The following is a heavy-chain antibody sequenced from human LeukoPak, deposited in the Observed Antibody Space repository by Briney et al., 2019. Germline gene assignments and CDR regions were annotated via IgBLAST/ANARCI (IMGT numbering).Heavy chain of an antibody. CDR3: ARVYCSSTSCGYYGMDV. CDR1: GGTFGSYA. D-gene: IGHD2-2*01. Sequence: SVKVSCKASGGTFGSYAISWVRQAPGQGLERMGGIIPIFGTANYAQKFQGRVTITADESTSTAYMELSSLRSEDTAVYYCARVYCSSTSCGYYGMDVWGQGTTVTVSS. J-gene: IGHJ6*02. CDR2: IIPIFGTA. V-gene: IGHV1-69*13.